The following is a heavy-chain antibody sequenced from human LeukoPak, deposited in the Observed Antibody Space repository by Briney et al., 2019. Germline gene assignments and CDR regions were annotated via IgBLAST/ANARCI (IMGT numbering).Heavy chain of an antibody. CDR1: GGSISSSSYY. V-gene: IGHV4-39*07. J-gene: IGHJ4*02. D-gene: IGHD3-22*01. CDR2: IYYSGST. Sequence: SETLSLTCSVSGGSISSSSYYWVWIRQPPGKGLEWIGNIYYSGSTYYNPSLKSRITISVDTSKNQFSLKLGSVTAADTAVYYCARVPHCDSNGCYDGGRYCEHWGQGALVTVSS. CDR3: ARVPHCDSNGCYDGGRYCEH.